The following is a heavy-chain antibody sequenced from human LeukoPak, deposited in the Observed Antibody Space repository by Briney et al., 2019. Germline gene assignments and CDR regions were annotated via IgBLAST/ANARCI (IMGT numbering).Heavy chain of an antibody. CDR2: ISSDGSSI. V-gene: IGHV3-74*01. Sequence: GGSLRLSCAASGFTFSTYWMHWVRQAPGKGLVWVSRISSDGSSISYADSVKGRFTISRDNVRNSLHLQMNSLRAEDTAVYYRARNYDTGGYGYNWFDPWGQGTLVTVSS. CDR1: GFTFSTYW. D-gene: IGHD3-22*01. CDR3: ARNYDTGGYGYNWFDP. J-gene: IGHJ5*02.